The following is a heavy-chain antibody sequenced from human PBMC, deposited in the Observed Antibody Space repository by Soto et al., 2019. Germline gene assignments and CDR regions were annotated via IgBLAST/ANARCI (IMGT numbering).Heavy chain of an antibody. CDR2: IKVSNGET. Sequence: QGQLVQSGAEVKKPGASVRVSCKASDYTFTSYGISWVRQAPGQGLEWMGGIKVSNGETNYGQKFQGRVTMTTDTSTTTAYTELRRLGSDDTTVYYWARGGDSHDWVNPWGQGTLVTVSS. D-gene: IGHD3-10*01. CDR3: ARGGDSHDWVNP. V-gene: IGHV1-18*01. J-gene: IGHJ5*02. CDR1: DYTFTSYG.